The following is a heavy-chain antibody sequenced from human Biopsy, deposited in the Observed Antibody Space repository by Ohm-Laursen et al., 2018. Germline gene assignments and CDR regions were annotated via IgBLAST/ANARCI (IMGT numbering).Heavy chain of an antibody. V-gene: IGHV1-46*01. CDR1: GYSFTSYY. Sequence: ATVKISCKASGYSFTSYYMRWVRQAPGQGLEWMGMINPSGSTTSYPQIFQGRVTMTRDTSKSTVYMELSSLRSADTAVYFCARNTGWYGDLYYFDYWGQGTLVTVSS. CDR2: INPSGSTT. D-gene: IGHD6-19*01. CDR3: ARNTGWYGDLYYFDY. J-gene: IGHJ4*02.